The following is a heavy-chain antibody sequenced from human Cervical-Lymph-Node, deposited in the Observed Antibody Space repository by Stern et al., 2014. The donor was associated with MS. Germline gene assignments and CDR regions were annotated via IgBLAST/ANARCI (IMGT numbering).Heavy chain of an antibody. Sequence: QVQLVESGAEVKKPGASVKVSCKVSGYSLTDLSMHWVRQPPGKGLEWMGGFDPDDAETIYAQQFQGRLPMTEDTSADTAYMELSSLRSEDTAVYYCVRYGDYVDAFDMWGQGTMVTVSS. J-gene: IGHJ3*02. D-gene: IGHD4-17*01. CDR2: FDPDDAET. CDR3: VRYGDYVDAFDM. V-gene: IGHV1-24*01. CDR1: GYSLTDLS.